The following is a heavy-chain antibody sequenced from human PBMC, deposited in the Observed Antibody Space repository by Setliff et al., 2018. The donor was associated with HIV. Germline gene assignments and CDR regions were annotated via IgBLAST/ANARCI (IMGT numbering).Heavy chain of an antibody. V-gene: IGHV4-4*08. CDR3: TGDYNSGSYRFDY. CDR2: IHTSGRI. J-gene: IGHJ4*02. CDR1: DDSIRGYY. Sequence: KSSETLSLTCAVSDDSIRGYYWSWIRQPPGKGLEWIGYIHTSGRINYNPSLKSRVTMSIDTSKNQFSLKLTSVTAADAAVYYCTGDYNSGSYRFDYWGQGTPVTVSS. D-gene: IGHD3-10*01.